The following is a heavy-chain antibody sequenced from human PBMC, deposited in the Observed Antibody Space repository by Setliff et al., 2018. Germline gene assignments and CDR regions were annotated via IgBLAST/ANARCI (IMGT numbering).Heavy chain of an antibody. CDR1: GFTFGDYA. J-gene: IGHJ6*02. V-gene: IGHV3-33*01. CDR2: IWNDGSSK. D-gene: IGHD2-21*02. CDR3: ARNWVTAQHYYYGMDV. Sequence: GGSLRLSCTASGFTFGDYAMSWVRQAPGKGLEWVALIWNDGSSKFYGDSVKGRFTISRDNSKNTLYLQMDSLRAEDTAVYYCARNWVTAQHYYYGMDVWGQGTTVTVSS.